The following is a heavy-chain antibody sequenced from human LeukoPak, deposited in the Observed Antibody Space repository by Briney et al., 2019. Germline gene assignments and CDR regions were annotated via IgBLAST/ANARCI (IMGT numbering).Heavy chain of an antibody. J-gene: IGHJ4*02. CDR2: INPNSGGT. CDR1: GYTFTDYY. D-gene: IGHD2-8*01. Sequence: GASVEVSCKASGYTFTDYYMHWVRQAPGQGLEWMGWINPNSGGTNYAQKFQGRVTMTRDKSISTAYMELYSLRSDDTAVYYCARDPPGVRYGRPIFDFWGQGTLVTVSS. CDR3: ARDPPGVRYGRPIFDF. V-gene: IGHV1-2*02.